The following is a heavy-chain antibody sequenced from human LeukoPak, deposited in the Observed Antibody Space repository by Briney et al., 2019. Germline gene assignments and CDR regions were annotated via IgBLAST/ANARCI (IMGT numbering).Heavy chain of an antibody. CDR2: IKSKTDGGTT. D-gene: IGHD5-18*01. Sequence: TGGPLRLSCAASGFTFSNAWMSWVRQAPGKGLEWVGRIKSKTDGGTTDYAAPVKGRFTISRDDSKNTLYLQMNSLKTEDTAVYYCTTDPPRIQLFRWFDPWGQGTLVTVSS. J-gene: IGHJ5*02. V-gene: IGHV3-15*01. CDR3: TTDPPRIQLFRWFDP. CDR1: GFTFSNAW.